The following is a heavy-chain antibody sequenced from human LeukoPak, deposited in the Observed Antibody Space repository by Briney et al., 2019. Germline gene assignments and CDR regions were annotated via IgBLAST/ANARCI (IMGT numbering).Heavy chain of an antibody. J-gene: IGHJ6*03. CDR3: ARAIQLWSLSYYYYMDV. Sequence: SETLSLTCTVSGGSISSYYWSWIRQPPGKGLEWIGYIYYSGSTNYNPSLKSRVTISVDTSKNQFSLKLSSVTAADTAVYYCARAIQLWSLSYYYYMDVWGKGTTVTVSS. CDR1: GGSISSYY. V-gene: IGHV4-59*01. D-gene: IGHD5-18*01. CDR2: IYYSGST.